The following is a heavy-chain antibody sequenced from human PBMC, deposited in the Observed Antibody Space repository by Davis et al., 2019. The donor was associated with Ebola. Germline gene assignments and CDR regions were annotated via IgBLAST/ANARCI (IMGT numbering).Heavy chain of an antibody. CDR3: ARTTAALGGALDY. CDR2: ISSSGSTI. J-gene: IGHJ4*02. D-gene: IGHD4-17*01. V-gene: IGHV3-48*04. Sequence: GESLKISCAASGFTFSSYGMHWVRQAPGKGLEWVSYISSSGSTIYYADSVKGRFTISRDNAKNSLYLQMNSLRAEDTAVYYCARTTAALGGALDYWGQGTLVTVSS. CDR1: GFTFSSYG.